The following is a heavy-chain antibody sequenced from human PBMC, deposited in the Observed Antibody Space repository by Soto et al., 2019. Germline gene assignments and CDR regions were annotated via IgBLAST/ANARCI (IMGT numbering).Heavy chain of an antibody. CDR2: ISYDGSNK. V-gene: IGHV3-30*18. CDR3: AKDVEGAVAGTGWYFDL. Sequence: QVQLVESGGGVVQPGRSLRLSCAASGFTFSSYGMHWVRQAPGKGLEWVAVISYDGSNKYYADSVKGRFTISRDNSKNMLYLQMNSLRAEDAAVYYCAKDVEGAVAGTGWYFDLWGRGTLVTVSS. CDR1: GFTFSSYG. J-gene: IGHJ2*01. D-gene: IGHD6-19*01.